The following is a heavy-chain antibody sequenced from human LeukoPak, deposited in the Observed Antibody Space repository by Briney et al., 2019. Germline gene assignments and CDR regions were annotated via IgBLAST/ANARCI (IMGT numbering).Heavy chain of an antibody. Sequence: GGSLRLSCAASGFTFSSYAMSWVRQAPGKGLEWVSAISGSGGSTYYADSVKGRFIISRDNSKNTLYLQMNSLRAEDTAVYYCAKDIRIVGATTDFDYWGQGTLVTVSS. CDR1: GFTFSSYA. D-gene: IGHD1-26*01. J-gene: IGHJ4*02. CDR2: ISGSGGST. CDR3: AKDIRIVGATTDFDY. V-gene: IGHV3-23*01.